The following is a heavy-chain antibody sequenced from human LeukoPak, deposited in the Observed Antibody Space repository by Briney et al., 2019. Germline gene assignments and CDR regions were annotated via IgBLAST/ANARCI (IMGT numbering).Heavy chain of an antibody. CDR3: ARGPTYQPIDF. V-gene: IGHV4-39*02. Sequence: SETLSLTCTVSGGSISSSSYYWGWIRQPPGKGLEWIASIHYSETTYYNPSLKSRVTISVDTSKNHFSLKLSSVTAADTAVYYCARGPTYQPIDFWGQGTLVTVSS. CDR2: IHYSETT. CDR1: GGSISSSSYY. J-gene: IGHJ4*02. D-gene: IGHD2-2*01.